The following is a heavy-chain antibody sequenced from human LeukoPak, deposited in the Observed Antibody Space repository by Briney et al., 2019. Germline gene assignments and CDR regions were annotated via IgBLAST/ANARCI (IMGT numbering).Heavy chain of an antibody. CDR1: GGSFSDYS. Sequence: PSETLSLTCAVFGGSFSDYSWTWIRQTPGKGLEWIGEINHRGGTNYNPSLKSRLTISVDTSTNQFSLNLTSVTAADTAVSYCASGGGEFFPDAFYIWGQGTMVGVFS. V-gene: IGHV4-34*01. D-gene: IGHD3-10*01. CDR3: ASGGGEFFPDAFYI. CDR2: INHRGGT. J-gene: IGHJ3*02.